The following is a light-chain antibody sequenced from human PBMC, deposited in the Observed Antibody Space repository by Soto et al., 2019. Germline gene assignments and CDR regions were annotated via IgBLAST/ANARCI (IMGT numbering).Light chain of an antibody. Sequence: AIQMTQSPSSLSASVGDRVTITCRASQDIRDELGWYQQKPGEAPKLLIYGASSLQSGVPSRFTGSGSGTDFTLTISRLQPEDFATFYCLQDYNYPRTFGQGTRV. CDR1: QDIRDE. J-gene: IGKJ1*01. CDR3: LQDYNYPRT. CDR2: GAS. V-gene: IGKV1-6*01.